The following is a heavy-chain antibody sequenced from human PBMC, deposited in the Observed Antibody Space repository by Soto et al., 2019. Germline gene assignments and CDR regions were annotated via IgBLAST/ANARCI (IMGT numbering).Heavy chain of an antibody. CDR3: AKGDRGPPLH. D-gene: IGHD5-12*01. J-gene: IGHJ4*02. CDR2: SRNRVNNLST. V-gene: IGHV3-72*01. CDR1: EFSFSDQY. Sequence: GGSLRLSCTVSADSEFSFSDQYMDWVRQAPGKGLEWVGRSRNRVNNLSTAYAASVQGRFTISRDESKNTVYLQMNSLRAEDTAVYYCAKGDRGPPLHWGQGTLVTVSS.